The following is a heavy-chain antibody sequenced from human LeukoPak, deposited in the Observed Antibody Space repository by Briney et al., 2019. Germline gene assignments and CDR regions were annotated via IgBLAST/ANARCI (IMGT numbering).Heavy chain of an antibody. J-gene: IGHJ4*02. V-gene: IGHV3-11*01. D-gene: IGHD1-1*01. CDR2: ISRGGHSK. CDR1: GFTFSDYY. CDR3: ARIGSAWQLDY. Sequence: PGGSLRLSCAASGFTFSDYYMTWIRQTPGKGLEWVSYISRGGHSKYYADSVKGRLTISRDNVKRSLDLQMNNLRAEDTAMYYCARIGSAWQLDYWGQRTLVTVSS.